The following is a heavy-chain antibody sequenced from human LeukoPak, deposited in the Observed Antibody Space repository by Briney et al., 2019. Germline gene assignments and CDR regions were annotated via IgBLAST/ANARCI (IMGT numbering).Heavy chain of an antibody. D-gene: IGHD3-16*01. CDR3: AKGSGGGRWYFDL. V-gene: IGHV3-30*18. CDR1: GFTFSSYG. CDR2: IFSDGGDK. J-gene: IGHJ2*01. Sequence: GGSLRLSCAASGFTFSSYGMHWVRQAPGKGLEWVAVIFSDGGDKYYADSVGGRFTISRDNSKNTLSLQMNSLRAEETAVYYCAKGSGGGRWYFDLWGRGTLVTVSS.